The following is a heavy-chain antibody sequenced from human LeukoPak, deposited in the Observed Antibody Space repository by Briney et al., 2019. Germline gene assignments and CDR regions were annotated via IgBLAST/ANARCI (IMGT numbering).Heavy chain of an antibody. CDR1: GFTVSSNY. Sequence: PGGSLRLSCAASGFTVSSNYMSWVRQAAGKGLEWVSVIYSGGSTYYADSVKGRFTISRDNSKNTLYLQMNSLRAEDTAVYYCARDRLGSSGSKTDYWGQGTLVTVSS. V-gene: IGHV3-66*01. CDR2: IYSGGST. CDR3: ARDRLGSSGSKTDY. D-gene: IGHD3-22*01. J-gene: IGHJ4*02.